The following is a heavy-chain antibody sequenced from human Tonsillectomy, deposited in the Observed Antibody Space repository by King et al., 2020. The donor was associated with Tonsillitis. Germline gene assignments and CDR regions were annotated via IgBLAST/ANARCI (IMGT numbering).Heavy chain of an antibody. V-gene: IGHV3-33*01. J-gene: IGHJ4*02. CDR2: IWYDGSNK. CDR3: ARAFLPLVGATTVTGY. D-gene: IGHD1-26*01. Sequence: VQLVESGGGVVQPGRSLRLSWAASGFTFSSYGMHWVRQAQGKGLEWVAVIWYDGSNKYYADSVKGRFTISRDNSKNTLYLQMNSLRAEDTAVYYCARAFLPLVGATTVTGYWGQGTLVTVSS. CDR1: GFTFSSYG.